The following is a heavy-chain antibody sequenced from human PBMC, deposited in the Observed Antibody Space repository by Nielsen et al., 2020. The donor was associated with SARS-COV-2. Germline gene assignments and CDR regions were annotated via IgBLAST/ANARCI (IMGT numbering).Heavy chain of an antibody. D-gene: IGHD4-17*01. CDR2: TYYRSKWYN. CDR3: ARARGAYGDYYYYYYTDV. J-gene: IGHJ6*03. CDR1: GDSVSSNSAA. Sequence: SQTLSLTCVISGDSVSSNSAAWNWIRQSPSRGLEWLGRTYYRSKWYNDYAVSVKSRITINPDTSKNQFSLHLNSVTPEDTAVYYCARARGAYGDYYYYYYTDVWGKGTTVTVSS. V-gene: IGHV6-1*01.